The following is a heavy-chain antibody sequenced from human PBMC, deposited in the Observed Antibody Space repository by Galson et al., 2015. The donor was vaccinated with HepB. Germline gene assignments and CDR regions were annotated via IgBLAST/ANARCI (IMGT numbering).Heavy chain of an antibody. J-gene: IGHJ5*02. CDR2: IYYSGST. V-gene: IGHV4-31*03. Sequence: TLSLTCTVSGGSISSGGYYWTWIRQHPGKGLQWIGYIYYSGSTYYNPTLKSRVTISVDTSKNQFSLKLSSVTAAGTAVAYCARADIGVVVVAASPVPIWFDPWGQGTLVTVSS. D-gene: IGHD2-15*01. CDR1: GGSISSGGYY. CDR3: ARADIGVVVVAASPVPIWFDP.